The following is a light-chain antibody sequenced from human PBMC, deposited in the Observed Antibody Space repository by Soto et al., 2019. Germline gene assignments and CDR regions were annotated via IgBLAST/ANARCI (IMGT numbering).Light chain of an antibody. CDR3: QQYHNWPPWT. J-gene: IGKJ1*01. CDR1: QSVSSS. Sequence: EIMMTQSPATLSMSPGERATLSCRASQSVSSSLAWYQQKPGQAPRRLIYGASTRATGIPARFSGSGSGTEFTLTISSLQSEDFAVYYCQQYHNWPPWTFGQGTKVEIK. CDR2: GAS. V-gene: IGKV3-15*01.